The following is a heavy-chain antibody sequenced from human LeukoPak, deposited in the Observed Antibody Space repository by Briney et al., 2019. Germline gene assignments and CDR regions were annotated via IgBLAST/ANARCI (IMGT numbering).Heavy chain of an antibody. J-gene: IGHJ4*02. CDR2: ISWNSGSI. CDR3: AKDSCSSTTWSLGH. Sequence: GRSLRLSCAASGFTFDDYAMHWVRQAPGKGLEWVSGISWNSGSIGYADSVKGRFTISRDNAKNSLYLQMNSLRAEDTALYYCAKDSCSSTTWSLGHWGQGTLDTVSS. CDR1: GFTFDDYA. D-gene: IGHD2-2*01. V-gene: IGHV3-9*01.